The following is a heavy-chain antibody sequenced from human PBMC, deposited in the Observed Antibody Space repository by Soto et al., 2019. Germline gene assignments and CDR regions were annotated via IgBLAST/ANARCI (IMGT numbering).Heavy chain of an antibody. CDR3: AKGRRNTF. Sequence: QVQLLQSGAEVKKPGASVKISCKASGYTFSFDYLSWVRRAPGQGLQWMGKINPDGGATTYAQSFQGRVSITSDASTGTVYMELSSLTSDDTAVYYCAKGRRNTFWGQGTLASVSS. CDR2: INPDGGAT. V-gene: IGHV1-46*01. CDR1: GYTFSFDY. D-gene: IGHD3-10*01. J-gene: IGHJ4*02.